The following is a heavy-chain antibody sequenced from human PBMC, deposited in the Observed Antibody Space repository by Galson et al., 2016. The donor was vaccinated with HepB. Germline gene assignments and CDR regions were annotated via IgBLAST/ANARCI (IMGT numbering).Heavy chain of an antibody. CDR2: IYHFGST. V-gene: IGHV4-31*03. CDR1: GDSIRRNDYY. Sequence: TLSLTCTVSGDSIRRNDYYWTWIRQHPVKGLEWIATIYHFGSTYYNPSLQSRVTISVDTSKNQFYLRLTSLTAADTAVYFCAGDEGYYGMDVGGQGTLVTVSS. J-gene: IGHJ6*02. CDR3: AGDEGYYGMDV.